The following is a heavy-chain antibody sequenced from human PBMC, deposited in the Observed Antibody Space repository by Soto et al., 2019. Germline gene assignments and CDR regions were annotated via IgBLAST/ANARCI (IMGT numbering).Heavy chain of an antibody. V-gene: IGHV3-23*01. J-gene: IGHJ4*02. Sequence: HPGGSLRLSCAASGFTFSTYAMNWVRQPPGKGPEWVSSISGSGAYTYYADSVQGRFTISRDNSKNTLNLQMNSLRAEDTAVYYCARDRHPYSTKYYFDYWGQGTLVTVSS. CDR1: GFTFSTYA. CDR3: ARDRHPYSTKYYFDY. D-gene: IGHD2-2*01. CDR2: ISGSGAYT.